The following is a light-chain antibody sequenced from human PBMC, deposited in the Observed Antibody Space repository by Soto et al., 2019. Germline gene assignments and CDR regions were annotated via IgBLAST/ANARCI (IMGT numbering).Light chain of an antibody. J-gene: IGLJ2*01. Sequence: QSALTQPASVSGSPGQSITISCTGTSSDVGAYNYVSWYQQHPGKAPKLMIYEVSNRPSGVSNRFSGSKSGNTASLTISGLLAEDEADNYCSSYTSSSTLVFGGGTKLTVL. CDR3: SSYTSSSTLV. V-gene: IGLV2-14*01. CDR1: SSDVGAYNY. CDR2: EVS.